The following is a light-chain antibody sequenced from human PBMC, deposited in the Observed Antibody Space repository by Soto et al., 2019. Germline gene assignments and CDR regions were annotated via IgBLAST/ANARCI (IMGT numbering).Light chain of an antibody. CDR2: KDS. V-gene: IGLV3-27*01. J-gene: IGLJ3*02. Sequence: SYELTQPSSVSVSPGQTARITCSGQPGSPAQEMYWQKKYARWFQQKPGQAPMLVIYKDSERPSGIPERVSGSSSGTTVTLTISGAQVEDEVDYYCYSATDNTVVFGGGTKLTVL. CDR3: YSATDNTVV. CDR1: YWQKKY.